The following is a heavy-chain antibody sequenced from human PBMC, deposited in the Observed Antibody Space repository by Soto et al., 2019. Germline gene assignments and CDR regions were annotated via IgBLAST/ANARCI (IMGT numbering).Heavy chain of an antibody. D-gene: IGHD2-15*01. CDR3: ATVIPATRYFAY. J-gene: IGHJ4*02. Sequence: LSLTCTVSGGSIGNDDYSWSWVRQPPGKGLEWIGYIYHSGTTYYNPSLTSRVTISVDGSNNQFSLKLTSMTAADTAVYYCATVIPATRYFAYWGQGILVTVS. CDR1: GGSIGNDDYS. CDR2: IYHSGTT. V-gene: IGHV4-30-2*01.